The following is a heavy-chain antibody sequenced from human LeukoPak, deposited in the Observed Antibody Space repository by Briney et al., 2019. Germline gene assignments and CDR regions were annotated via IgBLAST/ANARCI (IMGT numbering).Heavy chain of an antibody. Sequence: PSETLSLTCTVSGGSISSGNYYWSWIRQPAGKGLEWIGRMYTSGSTNYNPSPKSRVTISVDTSKNQFSLKLSSVTAADTAVYFCARDWGVGGRPGYMDVWGKGATVTVSS. V-gene: IGHV4-61*02. CDR2: MYTSGST. D-gene: IGHD6-6*01. CDR1: GGSISSGNYY. J-gene: IGHJ6*03. CDR3: ARDWGVGGRPGYMDV.